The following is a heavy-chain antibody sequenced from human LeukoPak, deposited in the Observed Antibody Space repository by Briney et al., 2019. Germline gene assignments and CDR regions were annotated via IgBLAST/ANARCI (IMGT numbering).Heavy chain of an antibody. CDR2: INGDGSST. CDR3: ARDLWDEGW. J-gene: IGHJ4*01. V-gene: IGHV3-74*01. Sequence: GGPLRLSCAASGFTFSRSWMNWVRQAPGKGLVWVSRINGDGSSTSYADSVKGRFTISRDNAKNTLYLEMNTLRAEDTAVFYCARDLWDEGWWGHGTLVTVSS. D-gene: IGHD2/OR15-2a*01. CDR1: GFTFSRSW.